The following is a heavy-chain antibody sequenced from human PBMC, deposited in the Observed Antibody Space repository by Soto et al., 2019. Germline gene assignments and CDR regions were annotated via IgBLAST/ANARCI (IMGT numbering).Heavy chain of an antibody. CDR1: GFSFTSSA. Sequence: GASVKVSCKASGFSFTSSAVQWVRQARGQRLEWIGWIVVGSGNTNYAQKFQERVTITRDMSTSTAYMELSSLRSEDTAVYYCARDGYYYDSSGWVDIWGQGTMVTVSS. D-gene: IGHD3-22*01. CDR3: ARDGYYYDSSGWVDI. CDR2: IVVGSGNT. J-gene: IGHJ3*02. V-gene: IGHV1-58*01.